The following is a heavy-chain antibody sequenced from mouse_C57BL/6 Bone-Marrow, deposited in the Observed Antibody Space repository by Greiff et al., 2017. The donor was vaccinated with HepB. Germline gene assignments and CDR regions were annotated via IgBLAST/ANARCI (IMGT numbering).Heavy chain of an antibody. CDR1: GFSFNTYA. CDR2: IRSKSNNYAT. D-gene: IGHD2-4*01. Sequence: EVKLMESGGGLVQPKGSLKLSCAASGFSFNTYAMNWVRQAPGKGLEWVARIRSKSNNYATYYADSVKDRFTISRDDSESMLYLQMNNLKTEDTAMYYCVRPSRDYGGFAYWGQGTLVTVSA. V-gene: IGHV10-1*01. J-gene: IGHJ3*01. CDR3: VRPSRDYGGFAY.